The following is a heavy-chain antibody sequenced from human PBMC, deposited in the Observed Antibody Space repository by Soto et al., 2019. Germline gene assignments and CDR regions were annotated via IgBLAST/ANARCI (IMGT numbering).Heavy chain of an antibody. J-gene: IGHJ6*02. CDR1: GGTFSSYA. D-gene: IGHD6-6*01. CDR2: IIPIFGTA. Sequence: QVQLVQSGAEVKKPGSSVKVSCKASGGTFSSYAISWVRQAPGQGLEWMGGIIPIFGTANYAQKFHGRVTMTADESTSTAYMELSSLRSEDTAVYYCARWRDGGGPIAARPYYSYGMDVWGQGTTVTVSS. V-gene: IGHV1-69*01. CDR3: ARWRDGGGPIAARPYYSYGMDV.